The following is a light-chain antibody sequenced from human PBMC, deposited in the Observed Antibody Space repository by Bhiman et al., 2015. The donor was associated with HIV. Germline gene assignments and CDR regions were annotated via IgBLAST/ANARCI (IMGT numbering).Light chain of an antibody. Sequence: QSALTQPASVSGSPGQSITISCTGTSSDVGGYNYVSWYQQYPGKAPKVLIYGVSNRPSGVSNRFSGSKSGNTASLTISGLQPDDEAIYYCSSSSSRIVGILGTGTTVTVL. CDR2: GVS. J-gene: IGLJ1*01. V-gene: IGLV2-14*03. CDR3: SSSSSRIVGI. CDR1: SSDVGGYNY.